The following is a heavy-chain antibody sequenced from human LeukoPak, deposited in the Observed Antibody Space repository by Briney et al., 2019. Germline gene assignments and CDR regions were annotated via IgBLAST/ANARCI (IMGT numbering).Heavy chain of an antibody. V-gene: IGHV3-23*01. CDR1: GFTFSSYA. D-gene: IGHD3-10*01. J-gene: IGHJ4*02. CDR2: ISGSGGST. CDR3: ARGFPRAMVPQKTYYFGY. Sequence: PGGSLRLSCAASGFTFSSYAMSWVRQAPGKGLEWVSAISGSGGSTYYADSVKGRFTISRDNSKNTLYLQMNSLRAEDTAVYYCARGFPRAMVPQKTYYFGYWGQGTLVTVSS.